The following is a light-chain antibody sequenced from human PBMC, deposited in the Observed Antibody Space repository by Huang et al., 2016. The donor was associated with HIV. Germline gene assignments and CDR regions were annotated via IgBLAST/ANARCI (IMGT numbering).Light chain of an antibody. CDR3: QQYYSSPQT. V-gene: IGKV4-1*01. J-gene: IGKJ1*01. CDR2: WAS. Sequence: DIIMTQSPDSLAVSLGERATLNCRSSQNVYSSSTSKDYMAWFQQKPGQPPRLLLFWASTREAGVPDRFTGSGSGTHFTLTIASLEAEDAAIYYCQQYYSSPQTFGQGTRVEVK. CDR1: QNVYSSSTSKDY.